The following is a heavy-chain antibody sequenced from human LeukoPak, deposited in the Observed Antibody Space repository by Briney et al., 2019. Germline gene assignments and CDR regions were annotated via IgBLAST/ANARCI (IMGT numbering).Heavy chain of an antibody. Sequence: PSETLSLTCTVSGGSISSYYWSWIRQPPGKGLEWIGYIYYSGSTNYNPSLKSRVTISVDTSKNQFSLKLSSVTAADTAVYYCARALAWGAFDIWGQGTMVTVSS. D-gene: IGHD7-27*01. J-gene: IGHJ3*02. CDR2: IYYSGST. CDR1: GGSISSYY. CDR3: ARALAWGAFDI. V-gene: IGHV4-59*01.